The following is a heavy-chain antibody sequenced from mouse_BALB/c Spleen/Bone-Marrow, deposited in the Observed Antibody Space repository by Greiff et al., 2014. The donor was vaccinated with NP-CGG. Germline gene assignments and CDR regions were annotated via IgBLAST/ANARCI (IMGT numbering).Heavy chain of an antibody. V-gene: IGHV1-80*01. CDR2: IYPGDGET. D-gene: IGHD2-10*02. CDR3: ARKYGDY. Sequence: VQLQQSGAELVRPGSSVKISCKASGYPFSSYWMNWVKQRPGQGLEWIGQIYPGDGETNYNGKFKGNATLTADKSSSTAYMQLISLTSKDSAVYFCARKYGDYWGQGTTLTVSS. CDR1: GYPFSSYW. J-gene: IGHJ2*01.